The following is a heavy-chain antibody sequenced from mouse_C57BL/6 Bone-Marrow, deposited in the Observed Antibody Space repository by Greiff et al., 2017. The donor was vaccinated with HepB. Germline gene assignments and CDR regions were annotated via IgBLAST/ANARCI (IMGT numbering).Heavy chain of an antibody. J-gene: IGHJ4*01. Sequence: QVQLQQSGPELVKPGASVKISCKASGYAFSSSWMNWVKQRPGKGLEWIGRIYPGDGDTNYNGKFKGKATLTADKSSSTAYMQLSSLTSEDSAVYYCARWADLVAMDYWGQGTSVTVSS. CDR2: IYPGDGDT. D-gene: IGHD2-10*02. V-gene: IGHV1-82*01. CDR1: GYAFSSSW. CDR3: ARWADLVAMDY.